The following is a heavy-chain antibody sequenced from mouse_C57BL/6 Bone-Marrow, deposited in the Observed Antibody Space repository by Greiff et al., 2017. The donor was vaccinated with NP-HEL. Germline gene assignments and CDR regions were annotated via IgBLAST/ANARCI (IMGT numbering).Heavy chain of an antibody. CDR3: ARAGGYFDV. CDR2: INPNNGGT. CDR1: GYTFTDYY. J-gene: IGHJ1*03. V-gene: IGHV1-26*01. Sequence: EVKLQQSGPELVKPGASVKISCKASGYTFTDYYMNWVKQSHGKSLEWIGDINPNNGGTSYNQKFKGKATLTVDKSSSTAYMELRSLTSEDSAVYYCARAGGYFDVWGTGTTVTVSS.